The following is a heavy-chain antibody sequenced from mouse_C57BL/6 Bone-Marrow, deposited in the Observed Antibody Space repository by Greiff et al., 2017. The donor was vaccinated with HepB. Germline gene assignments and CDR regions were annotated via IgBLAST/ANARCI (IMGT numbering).Heavy chain of an antibody. CDR3: ARERVPTVVASFDY. V-gene: IGHV1-55*01. CDR1: GYTFTSYW. D-gene: IGHD1-1*01. J-gene: IGHJ2*01. CDR2: IYPGSGST. Sequence: VQLQQPGAELVKPGASVKMSCKASGYTFTSYWITWVKQRPGQGLEWIGDIYPGSGSTNYNEKFKSKATLTVDTSSSTAYMQLSSLTSEDSAVYYCARERVPTVVASFDYWGQGTTLTVSS.